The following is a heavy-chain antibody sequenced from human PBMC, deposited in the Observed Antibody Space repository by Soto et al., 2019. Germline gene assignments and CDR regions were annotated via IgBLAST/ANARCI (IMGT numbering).Heavy chain of an antibody. V-gene: IGHV3-9*01. Sequence: GGSLRLSCAASGFTFDDYAMHWVRQAPGKGLEWVSGISWNSGSIGYADSVKGRFTISRDNAKNSLYLQMNSLRAEDTALYYCAKDRSMVRGAVDAFDIWGQGTMVTVSS. CDR3: AKDRSMVRGAVDAFDI. D-gene: IGHD3-10*01. CDR1: GFTFDDYA. CDR2: ISWNSGSI. J-gene: IGHJ3*02.